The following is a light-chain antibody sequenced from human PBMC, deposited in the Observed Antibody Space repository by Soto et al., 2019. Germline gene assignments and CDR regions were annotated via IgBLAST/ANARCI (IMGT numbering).Light chain of an antibody. CDR1: QSVSSN. CDR2: GAS. J-gene: IGKJ1*01. Sequence: EIVITQSPATLSLSPVERATLSCRASQSVSSNLAWYQQKPGQAPRLLIYGASTRATGIPARFSGSGSGTEFTLTISSLQSEDFAVYYCQQYNNWPRTFGHGTKVDI. CDR3: QQYNNWPRT. V-gene: IGKV3-15*01.